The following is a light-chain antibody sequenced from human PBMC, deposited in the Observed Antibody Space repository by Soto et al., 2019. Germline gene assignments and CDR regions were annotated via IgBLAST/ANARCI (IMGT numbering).Light chain of an antibody. Sequence: VLTQSPATLSVAPGERATLSSTASQSVSSDLDWYQQQPGQAHXLLIYGASARDTGIPTRLGGSGSGTEFTLTISSLQPEEFAVYYCQQYNNWPKTFGQGTKVDI. CDR3: QQYNNWPKT. V-gene: IGKV3-15*01. CDR1: QSVSSD. J-gene: IGKJ1*01. CDR2: GAS.